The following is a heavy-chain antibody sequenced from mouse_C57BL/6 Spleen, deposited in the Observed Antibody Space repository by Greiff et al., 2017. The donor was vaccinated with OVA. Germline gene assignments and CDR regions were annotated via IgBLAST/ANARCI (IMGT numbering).Heavy chain of an antibody. CDR2: IYTYNGVS. CDR1: GYSFTGYY. Sequence: VKLQQSGPELVKPGASVKISCKASGYSFTGYYMNWVKQSQGNILDWIGYIYTYNGVSSYNQKFKGKATLTVDKSSSTAYMELRSLTSEDSAVYYGARGDDFGEWFAYWGQGTLVTVSA. D-gene: IGHD2-4*01. J-gene: IGHJ3*01. CDR3: ARGDDFGEWFAY. V-gene: IGHV1-31*01.